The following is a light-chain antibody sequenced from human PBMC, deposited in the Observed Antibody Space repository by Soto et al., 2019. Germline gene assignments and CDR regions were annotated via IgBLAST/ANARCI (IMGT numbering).Light chain of an antibody. CDR3: CSSGGSPTYV. V-gene: IGLV2-23*02. CDR1: SSNVGSYKL. J-gene: IGLJ1*01. Sequence: SVLTQPASVSGCPGQSITISCTGTSSNVGSYKLVSWYQQHPGKAPKLMIFEVNKRPSGVSNRFSGSKSGNTASPTISGLKVEDEADYYCCSSGGSPTYVFGTGTKVTVL. CDR2: EVN.